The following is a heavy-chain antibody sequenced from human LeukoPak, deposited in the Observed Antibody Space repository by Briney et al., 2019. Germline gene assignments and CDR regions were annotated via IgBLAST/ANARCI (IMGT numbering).Heavy chain of an antibody. CDR3: ARTWSIAQNLDY. CDR2: ISSSGDNT. Sequence: GGSLRLSCVASGFTFSDYPMHWVRQAPGKGLESVSSISSSGDNTYYTDSVRGRFTISRDNSKHTLYLQMGSLRAEDMAIYYCARTWSIAQNLDYWGQGTLVTVSS. D-gene: IGHD6-13*01. CDR1: GFTFSDYP. J-gene: IGHJ4*02. V-gene: IGHV3-64*02.